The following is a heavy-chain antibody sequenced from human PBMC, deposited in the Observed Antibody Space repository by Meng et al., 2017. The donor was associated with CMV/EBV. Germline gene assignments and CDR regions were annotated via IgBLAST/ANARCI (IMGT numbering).Heavy chain of an antibody. CDR3: ARDQRVLRFLEWLTGGWFDP. CDR2: IIPILGIA. D-gene: IGHD3-3*01. J-gene: IGHJ5*02. V-gene: IGHV1-69*10. Sequence: RDAISWVRKAPGQGLEWMGGIIPILGIANYAQKFQGRVTITADKSTSTAYMELSSLRSEDTAVYYCARDQRVLRFLEWLTGGWFDPWGQGTLVTVSS. CDR1: RDA.